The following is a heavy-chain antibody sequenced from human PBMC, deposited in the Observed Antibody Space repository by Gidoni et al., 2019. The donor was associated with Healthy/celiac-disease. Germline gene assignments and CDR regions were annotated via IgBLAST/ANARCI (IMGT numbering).Heavy chain of an antibody. CDR3: ARTQIIVGAPGWFDP. V-gene: IGHV3-53*01. J-gene: IGHJ5*02. Sequence: EVQLVESGGGLIQPGGSLRLSCASSGFTVSSNYMSWVRQAPGKGLEWVAVIYSGGSTYYADSVKGRFTISRDNSKNTLYLQMNSLRAEDTAVYYCARTQIIVGAPGWFDPWGQGTLVTVSS. CDR2: IYSGGST. CDR1: GFTVSSNY. D-gene: IGHD1-26*01.